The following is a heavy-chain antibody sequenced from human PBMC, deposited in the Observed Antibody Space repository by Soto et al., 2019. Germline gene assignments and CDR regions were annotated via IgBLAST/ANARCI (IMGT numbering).Heavy chain of an antibody. CDR2: IYYTGST. D-gene: IGHD3-3*01. CDR3: VRGGVKYYFDY. Sequence: QVQLQESGPGLVKPSETLSLTCTVSGASISTYYWSWIRQPPGKGLEWIGYIYYTGSTNYNPSLKSRVTISVDTSKNQFSLKLSSVTAADTAIYYSVRGGVKYYFDYWGQGILVTVSS. J-gene: IGHJ4*02. CDR1: GASISTYY. V-gene: IGHV4-59*01.